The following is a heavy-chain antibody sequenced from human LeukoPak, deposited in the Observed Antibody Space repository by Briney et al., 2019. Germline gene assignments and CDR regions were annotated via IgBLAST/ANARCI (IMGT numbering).Heavy chain of an antibody. V-gene: IGHV3-30-3*01. CDR3: ARADSPYYDIWSGYQPFDY. CDR1: GFTFSRYA. Sequence: SGGSLRLSCTASGFTFSRYAIHWVRQAPGKGREWLTDISYDGANKYYADSVKGRFTISRDNSKNTVYLQMNSLRSQDTAVYYCARADSPYYDIWSGYQPFDYWGQGTLVTVSS. J-gene: IGHJ4*02. CDR2: ISYDGANK. D-gene: IGHD3-3*01.